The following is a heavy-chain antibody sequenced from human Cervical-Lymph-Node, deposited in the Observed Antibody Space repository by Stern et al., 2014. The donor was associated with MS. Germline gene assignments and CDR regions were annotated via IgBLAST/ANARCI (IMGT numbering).Heavy chain of an antibody. CDR1: GFTFTSSA. V-gene: IGHV1-58*01. CDR3: AADVPFTYYYDSSGYYLRDY. J-gene: IGHJ4*02. D-gene: IGHD3-22*01. CDR2: IVVGSGNT. Sequence: QLGQSGPEVKKPGTSVKVSCKASGFTFTSSAVQWVRQARGQRLEWIGWIVVGSGNTNYAQKFQERVTITRDMSTSTAYMELSSLRSEDTAVYYCAADVPFTYYYDSSGYYLRDYWGQGTLVTVSS.